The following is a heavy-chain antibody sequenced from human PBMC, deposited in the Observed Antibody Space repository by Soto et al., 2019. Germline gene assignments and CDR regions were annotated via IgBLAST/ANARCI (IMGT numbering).Heavy chain of an antibody. J-gene: IGHJ6*02. CDR2: IIPIFGTA. D-gene: IGHD5-12*01. CDR3: AKKAPRGYSGYDFSYYYYYGMDV. V-gene: IGHV1-69*13. CDR1: GGTFSSYA. Sequence: SVKVSCQASGGTFSSYAISWVRQAPGQGLEWMGGIIPIFGTANYAQKFQGRVTITADESTSTAYMELSSLRSEDTAVYYCAKKAPRGYSGYDFSYYYYYGMDVWGQGTTVTVSS.